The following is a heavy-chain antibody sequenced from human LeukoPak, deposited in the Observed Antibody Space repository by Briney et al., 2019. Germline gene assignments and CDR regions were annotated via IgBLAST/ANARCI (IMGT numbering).Heavy chain of an antibody. J-gene: IGHJ4*02. CDR1: GFTFSNTF. CDR3: TAQGSYGEVAY. V-gene: IGHV3-15*01. Sequence: GGSLRLSCAASGFTFSNTFMNWVRQAPGKGLEWVGRIRRGIDGGTTDYPAPLKDRFTISRDDSKNTLDLQMNSLKTEDTAMYYCTAQGSYGEVAYWGQGTLVTVSS. CDR2: IRRGIDGGTT. D-gene: IGHD1-26*01.